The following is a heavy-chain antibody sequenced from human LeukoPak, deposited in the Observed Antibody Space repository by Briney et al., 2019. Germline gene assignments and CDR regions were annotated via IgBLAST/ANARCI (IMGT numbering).Heavy chain of an antibody. CDR2: IDGGGGGR. CDR3: ARRVEGTKDY. CDR1: GFTFNNAV. J-gene: IGHJ4*02. Sequence: GGSLRLSCAASGFTFNNAVMSWVRQAPGKGLEWVAAIDGGGGGRDYADSVKGRLTISRDNSKNTLFLQMNSLGADDTAIYYCARRVEGTKDYWGQGTQVTVSS. V-gene: IGHV3-23*01.